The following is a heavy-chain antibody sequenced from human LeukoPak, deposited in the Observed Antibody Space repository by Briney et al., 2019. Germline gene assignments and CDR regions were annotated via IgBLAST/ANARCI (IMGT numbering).Heavy chain of an antibody. CDR3: AKDMTESPGAPDY. J-gene: IGHJ4*02. Sequence: GRSLRLSCAASGFAFDGYAMHWVRQAPGKGLEWVSGISWNSGSIGYADSVKGRFTISRDNAKNSLYLQMNSLRAEDTALYYCAKDMTESPGAPDYWGQGTLVTVSS. V-gene: IGHV3-9*01. CDR1: GFAFDGYA. CDR2: ISWNSGSI.